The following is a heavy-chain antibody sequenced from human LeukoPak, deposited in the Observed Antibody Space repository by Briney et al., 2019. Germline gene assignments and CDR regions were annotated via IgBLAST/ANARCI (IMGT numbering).Heavy chain of an antibody. D-gene: IGHD2-2*02. CDR2: INPNSGGT. J-gene: IGHJ5*02. V-gene: IGHV1-2*02. CDR3: VRDVDCSSTSCYTRFDP. Sequence: GASVKVSCKASGYTFTGYYMHWVRQAPGQGLEWMGWINPNSGGTNYAQKFQGRVTMTRDTSISTAYMELSRLRSDDTAVYYCVRDVDCSSTSCYTRFDPWGQGTLVTVSS. CDR1: GYTFTGYY.